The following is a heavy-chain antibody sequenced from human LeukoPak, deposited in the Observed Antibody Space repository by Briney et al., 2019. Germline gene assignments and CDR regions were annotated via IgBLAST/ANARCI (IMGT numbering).Heavy chain of an antibody. CDR3: AREYDSSGYYYENWFDP. CDR1: GFTFSSYA. D-gene: IGHD3-22*01. J-gene: IGHJ5*02. Sequence: GRSLRLSCAASGFTFSSYAMHWVRQASGKGLEWVAVISYDGSNKYYADSVKGRFTISRDNSKNTLYLQMNSLRAEDTAVYYCAREYDSSGYYYENWFDPWGQGTLVTVSS. V-gene: IGHV3-30-3*01. CDR2: ISYDGSNK.